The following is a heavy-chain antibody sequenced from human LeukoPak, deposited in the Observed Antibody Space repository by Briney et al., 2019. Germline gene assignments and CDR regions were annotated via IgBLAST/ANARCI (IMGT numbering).Heavy chain of an antibody. CDR3: GRVNRATYYYDSSGYSWYFDV. J-gene: IGHJ2*01. CDR1: GGTFSYYA. CDR2: IIPLFGTT. Sequence: ASVKVSCNTSGGTFSYYAVSWVRQAPGHGLEWLGGIIPLFGTTFYAENFQGRATITTDESTSTVYMELRGLRFEDTAVYYCGRVNRATYYYDSSGYSWYFDVWGRGTLVTVSS. D-gene: IGHD3-22*01. V-gene: IGHV1-69*05.